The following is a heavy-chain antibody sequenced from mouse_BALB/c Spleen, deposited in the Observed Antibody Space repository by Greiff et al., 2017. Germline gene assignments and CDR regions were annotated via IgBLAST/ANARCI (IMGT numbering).Heavy chain of an antibody. V-gene: IGHV2-9*02. D-gene: IGHD1-1*01. CDR2: IWAGGST. CDR3: ARGNYGYCDY. J-gene: IGHJ2*01. CDR1: GFSLTSYG. Sequence: VKLMESGPGLVAPSQSLSITCTVSGFSLTSYGVHWVRQPPGKGLEWLGVIWAGGSTNYNSALMSRLSISKDNSKSQVFLKMNSLQTDDTAMYYCARGNYGYCDYWGQGTTLTVSS.